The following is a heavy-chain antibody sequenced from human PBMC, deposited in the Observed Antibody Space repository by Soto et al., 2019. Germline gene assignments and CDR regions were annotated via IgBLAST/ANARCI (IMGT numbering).Heavy chain of an antibody. CDR1: GGSVSSGGYY. D-gene: IGHD5-12*01. Sequence: QLQLQESGPGLVKPSETLSLTCTVSGGSVSSGGYYWGWIRQPPGKGLEWIGNTYYSRSTYYNPSLTSRVPISIDTSKNQFSLKLSSVTAADTAVYYCARTHSGYDYIFDSWGQGTLVTVSS. CDR3: ARTHSGYDYIFDS. J-gene: IGHJ4*02. CDR2: TYYSRST. V-gene: IGHV4-39*01.